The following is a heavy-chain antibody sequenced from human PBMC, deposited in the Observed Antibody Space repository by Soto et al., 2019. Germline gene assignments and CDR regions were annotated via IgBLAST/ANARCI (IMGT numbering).Heavy chain of an antibody. Sequence: LRLSCVASGFSLANYPMNWVRQTPGKGLEWISYSSPRGDTIYYADSVEGRFTISRDNARNSLSLHMSSLRDEDSALYYCAKGPHTNVGWPYYFESWGQGVPVTVSS. CDR2: SSPRGDTI. CDR3: AKGPHTNVGWPYYFES. V-gene: IGHV3-48*02. D-gene: IGHD6-19*01. CDR1: GFSLANYP. J-gene: IGHJ4*02.